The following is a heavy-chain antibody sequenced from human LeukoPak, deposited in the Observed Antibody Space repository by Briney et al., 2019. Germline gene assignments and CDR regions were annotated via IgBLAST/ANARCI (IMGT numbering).Heavy chain of an antibody. J-gene: IGHJ4*02. V-gene: IGHV4-4*02. CDR2: IYHSGST. CDR3: ARVDSSGYYNSDY. CDR1: GGSISSSNW. Sequence: SETLSLTCAVSGGSISSSNWWSWVRQPPGKGLEWIGEIYHSGSTNYNPSLKSRVTISVDKSKNQFSLKLSSVTAAVTAVYYCARVDSSGYYNSDYWGQGTLVTVSS. D-gene: IGHD3-22*01.